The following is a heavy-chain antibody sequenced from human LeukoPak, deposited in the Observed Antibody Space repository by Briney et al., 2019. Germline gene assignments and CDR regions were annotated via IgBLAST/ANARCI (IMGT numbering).Heavy chain of an antibody. D-gene: IGHD3-22*01. CDR3: ATHYYDSSGYYYYFDY. V-gene: IGHV1-69*05. CDR2: IIPIFGTA. CDR1: GGTFISYA. Sequence: SVKVSCKASGGTFISYAISWVRQAPGQGLEWRGGIIPIFGTANYVQKCQGRGTITTDESTSTAYMELSSLRSEDTAVYYCATHYYDSSGYYYYFDYWGQGTLVTVSS. J-gene: IGHJ4*02.